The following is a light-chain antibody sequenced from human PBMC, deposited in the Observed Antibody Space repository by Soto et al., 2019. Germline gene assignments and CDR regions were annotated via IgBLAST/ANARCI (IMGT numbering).Light chain of an antibody. Sequence: EIVLTQSPATLSLSPGERATLSCRASQSVSSYLAWYQQKPGQAPRLLIYDASNRATGIPARFSDSGSGTDLTLTIRSLEHEYFAVYYCQQRSNGPPITFGQETRLEIK. CDR1: QSVSSY. V-gene: IGKV3-11*01. CDR3: QQRSNGPPIT. CDR2: DAS. J-gene: IGKJ5*01.